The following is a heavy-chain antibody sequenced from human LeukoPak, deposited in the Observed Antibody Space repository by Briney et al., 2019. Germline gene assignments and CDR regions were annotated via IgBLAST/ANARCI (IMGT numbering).Heavy chain of an antibody. D-gene: IGHD3-16*01. CDR2: ITSNGGST. CDR1: GFTYSAHS. CDR3: VKNPDELCAFCDV. Sequence: PGGSVGLLCSASGFTYSAHSVHWVRQAPGKGLEYVSGITSNGGSTDYADSVKGRFTISTDNSKNTLYLRMSSLRAEDTDVYHGVKNPDELCAFCDVWGQETLVTVSS. V-gene: IGHV3-64D*06. J-gene: IGHJ4*02.